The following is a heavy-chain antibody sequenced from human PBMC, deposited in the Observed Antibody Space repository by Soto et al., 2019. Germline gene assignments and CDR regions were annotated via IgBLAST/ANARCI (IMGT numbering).Heavy chain of an antibody. CDR1: GGSISSGGYY. D-gene: IGHD3-16*02. Sequence: QVQLQESGPGLVKPSQTLSLTCTVSGGSISSGGYYWSWIRQHPGTGLEWIGYIYYSGGTSYNPSLTRRVTITVGTSKSPLSGQMDSVTAAGTAVYCCASVPSYTLFDAWGKATLVTVSS. J-gene: IGHJ4*02. CDR2: IYYSGGT. CDR3: ASVPSYTLFDA. V-gene: IGHV4-31*03.